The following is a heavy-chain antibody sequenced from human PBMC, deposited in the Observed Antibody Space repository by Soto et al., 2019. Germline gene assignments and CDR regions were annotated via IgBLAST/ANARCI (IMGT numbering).Heavy chain of an antibody. D-gene: IGHD3-9*01. CDR1: GGSFSGYY. CDR3: ARRRHYILTGYYNY. V-gene: IGHV4-34*01. Sequence: SETLSLTXAVYGGSFSGYYWSWIRQPPGKGLEWIGEINHSGSTNYNPSLKSRVTISVDTSKNQFSLKLSSVTAADTAVYYCARRRHYILTGYYNYWGQGTLVTVSS. CDR2: INHSGST. J-gene: IGHJ4*02.